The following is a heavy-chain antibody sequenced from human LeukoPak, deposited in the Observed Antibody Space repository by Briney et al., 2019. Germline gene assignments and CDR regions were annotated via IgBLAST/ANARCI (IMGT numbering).Heavy chain of an antibody. V-gene: IGHV3-30*02. D-gene: IGHD2-2*01. Sequence: GGSLRLSCAASGFTFSSYGMHWVRQAPGKGLEWVAFIRYDGSNKYYADSVKGRFTISRDNSKNTLYLQMNSLRAEDTAVYYCARYGYQLLTSRSRSIVWGNWFDPWGQGTLVTVSS. CDR1: GFTFSSYG. CDR3: ARYGYQLLTSRSRSIVWGNWFDP. J-gene: IGHJ5*02. CDR2: IRYDGSNK.